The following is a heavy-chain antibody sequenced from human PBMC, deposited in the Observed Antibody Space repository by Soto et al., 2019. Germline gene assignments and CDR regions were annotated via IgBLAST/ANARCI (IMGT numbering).Heavy chain of an antibody. CDR3: VRDVYGGNSFGR. V-gene: IGHV3-48*02. CDR2: ISGSSSVT. D-gene: IGHD3-16*01. J-gene: IGHJ4*02. CDR1: ECSFSSYS. Sequence: GGSLRLSCAAAECSFSSYSMNWVRKAPGKGLEWVSYISGSSSVTNYADSVKGRFIISRDNAKNSLYLQMNSLRDEDTATYYCVRDVYGGNSFGRWGQGTQVTVSS.